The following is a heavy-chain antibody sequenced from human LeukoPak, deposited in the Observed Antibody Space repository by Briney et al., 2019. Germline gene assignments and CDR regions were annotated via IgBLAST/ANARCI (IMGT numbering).Heavy chain of an antibody. CDR2: IYTSGST. J-gene: IGHJ6*02. V-gene: IGHV4-4*07. Sequence: KLRETLSLTCTVSGGSISSYYWRWIRQPAGKGLEWIGRIYTSGSTNYNPSLKSRVTMSVDTSKNQFSLKLSSVTAADTAVYYCARVYYYGMDVWGQGTTVTVSS. CDR3: ARVYYYGMDV. CDR1: GGSISSYY.